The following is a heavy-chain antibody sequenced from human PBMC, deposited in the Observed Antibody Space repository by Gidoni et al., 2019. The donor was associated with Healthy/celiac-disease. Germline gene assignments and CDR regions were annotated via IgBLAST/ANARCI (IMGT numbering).Heavy chain of an antibody. D-gene: IGHD3-10*01. J-gene: IGHJ5*02. CDR1: GFTFSNPW. CDR3: TTRLEIWFGDPHVWFDP. V-gene: IGHV3-15*01. Sequence: EVQLVESGGGLVKPGGSLRLSCASSGFTFSNPWLSWVRQAPGQGREWVGRIKSKTDGGTTDYAAPVKGRFTISRDDSKNTLYLQMNSLKTEDTAVYYCTTRLEIWFGDPHVWFDPWGQGTLVTVSS. CDR2: IKSKTDGGTT.